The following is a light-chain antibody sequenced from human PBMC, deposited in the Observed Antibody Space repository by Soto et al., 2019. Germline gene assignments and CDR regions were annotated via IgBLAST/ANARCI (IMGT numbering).Light chain of an antibody. Sequence: QSVLTQPPSVSAAPGQKVTISCSGGSSNIGGNPVSWYQHLPGKAPKLLIYDNDKRPSGIPDRFSGSKSATSATLGITGLQTADEADYYYETWDYSLSGVVFGGGTQLTVL. V-gene: IGLV1-51*01. CDR2: DND. CDR3: ETWDYSLSGVV. J-gene: IGLJ2*01. CDR1: SSNIGGNP.